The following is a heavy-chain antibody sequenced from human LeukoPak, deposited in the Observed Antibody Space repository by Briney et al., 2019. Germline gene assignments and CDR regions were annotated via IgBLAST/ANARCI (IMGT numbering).Heavy chain of an antibody. CDR1: GFTVSSNY. D-gene: IGHD6-13*01. Sequence: GGSLKLSCAASGFTVSSNYMSWVRQAPGKGLEWVSVIYSGGSTYYADSVKGRFTISRDNSKNTLYLQMNSLRAEDTAVYYCAKGPTGYSSSWPDYWGQGTLVTVSS. CDR3: AKGPTGYSSSWPDY. CDR2: IYSGGST. J-gene: IGHJ4*02. V-gene: IGHV3-53*05.